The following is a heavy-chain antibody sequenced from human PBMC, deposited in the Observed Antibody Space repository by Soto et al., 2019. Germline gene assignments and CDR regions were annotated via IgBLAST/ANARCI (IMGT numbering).Heavy chain of an antibody. Sequence: GGSVRLSCAASGFSFSSYWMHWVRQAPGKGLVWVSRINSDGSSTSYADSVKGRFTISRDNAKNTLYLQMNSLRAEDTAIYYSASRGAVAGLHSRAQGTPVTVSS. CDR3: ASRGAVAGLHS. V-gene: IGHV3-74*01. CDR1: GFSFSSYW. CDR2: INSDGSST. D-gene: IGHD6-19*01. J-gene: IGHJ1*01.